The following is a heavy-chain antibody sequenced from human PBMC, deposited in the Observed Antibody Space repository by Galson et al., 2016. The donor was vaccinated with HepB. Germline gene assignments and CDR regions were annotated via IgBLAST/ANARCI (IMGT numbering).Heavy chain of an antibody. CDR3: ATQLGLIIVPGTFDS. D-gene: IGHD2/OR15-2a*01. J-gene: IGHJ4*02. V-gene: IGHV3-11*01. CDR2: ISNTASTI. Sequence: SLRLSCAASGFTFRDHYLSWIRQAPGKGLEWIAYISNTASTIYYADSVKGRFTISRDNAKNSLYLHMNTLRGEDTAVYYCATQLGLIIVPGTFDSWGQGTLVTVSS. CDR1: GFTFRDHY.